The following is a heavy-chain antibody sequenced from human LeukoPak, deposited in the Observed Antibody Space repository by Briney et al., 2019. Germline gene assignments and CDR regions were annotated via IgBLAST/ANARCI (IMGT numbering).Heavy chain of an antibody. Sequence: SETLSLTCTVSGVSISSAGHHWSWIRQPLGKGLEWLGYIDHSGSTSYNPSLKSRVTISVDTSKNQFSLKLSSVTAADTAVYYCARDTLVRGDYWGQGTLVTVSS. CDR3: ARDTLVRGDY. V-gene: IGHV4-30-2*01. CDR2: IDHSGST. J-gene: IGHJ4*02. D-gene: IGHD6-6*01. CDR1: GVSISSAGHH.